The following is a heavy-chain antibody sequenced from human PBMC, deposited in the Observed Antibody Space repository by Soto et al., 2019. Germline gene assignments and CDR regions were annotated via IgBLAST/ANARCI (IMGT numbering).Heavy chain of an antibody. CDR2: INHSGRI. Sequence: PSETLSLTCAVYGESFSGYYWSWIRQPPGKGLEWIGEINHSGRINYNPSLKSRVTISVDTSKNQFSLKVNSVTAADTAVYYCARELGYYDSSAIDSWGQGTLVTVSS. CDR1: GESFSGYY. J-gene: IGHJ4*02. D-gene: IGHD3-22*01. V-gene: IGHV4-34*01. CDR3: ARELGYYDSSAIDS.